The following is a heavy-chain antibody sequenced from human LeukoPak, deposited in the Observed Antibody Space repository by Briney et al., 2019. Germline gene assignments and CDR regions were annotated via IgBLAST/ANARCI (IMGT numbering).Heavy chain of an antibody. Sequence: ASVKVSCKASGYTFINHWMHWVRQAPGQRLEWMGWINAGNGNTKYSQEFQGRVTITRDTSASTAYMELSSLRSEDMAVYYCARGHDLSGYFDYWGQGTLVTVSS. V-gene: IGHV1-3*03. J-gene: IGHJ4*02. CDR2: INAGNGNT. CDR3: ARGHDLSGYFDY. CDR1: GYTFINHW. D-gene: IGHD3-16*01.